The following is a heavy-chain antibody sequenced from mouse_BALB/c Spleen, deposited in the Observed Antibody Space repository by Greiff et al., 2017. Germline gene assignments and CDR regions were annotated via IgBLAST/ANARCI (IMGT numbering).Heavy chain of an antibody. CDR2: ISNLAYSI. CDR3: ARESRRGYFDV. D-gene: IGHD1-1*01. CDR1: GFTFSDYG. V-gene: IGHV5-15*02. J-gene: IGHJ1*01. Sequence: EVQVVESGGGLVQPGGSRKLSCAASGFTFSDYGMAWVRQAPGKGPEWVAFISNLAYSIYYADTVTGRFTISRENAKNTLYLEMSSLRSEDTAMYYCARESRRGYFDVWGAGTTVTVSS.